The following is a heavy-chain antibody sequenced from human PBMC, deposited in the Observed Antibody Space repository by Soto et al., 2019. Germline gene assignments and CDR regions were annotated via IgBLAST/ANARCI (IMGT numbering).Heavy chain of an antibody. CDR3: ARGAGGISSSGYWNYYYYGMDV. CDR1: RGSFSGYY. Sequence: PSETLSLTRAVYRGSFSGYYWSWIREHPGKGLEWIGEINHSRSTNYNPSLKSRVTISVDTSKNQCSLKLRSVTAADTAVYYCARGAGGISSSGYWNYYYYGMDVWGQGTTV. V-gene: IGHV4-34*01. D-gene: IGHD6-13*01. CDR2: INHSRST. J-gene: IGHJ6*02.